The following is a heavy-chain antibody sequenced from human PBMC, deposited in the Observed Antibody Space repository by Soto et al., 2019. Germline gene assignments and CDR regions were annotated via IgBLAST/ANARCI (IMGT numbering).Heavy chain of an antibody. D-gene: IGHD3-10*01. Sequence: QLQLQESGPGLVKPSETLSLTCTVSGGSISRSSYYWGWIRQPPGKGLEWIGSIYYSGSTHYNPSLNGRVTISVDTSKNQFSLKLSSVTAADTAVYYCATLWFGAADYWGQGTLVTVSA. CDR2: IYYSGST. CDR3: ATLWFGAADY. V-gene: IGHV4-39*01. J-gene: IGHJ4*02. CDR1: GGSISRSSYY.